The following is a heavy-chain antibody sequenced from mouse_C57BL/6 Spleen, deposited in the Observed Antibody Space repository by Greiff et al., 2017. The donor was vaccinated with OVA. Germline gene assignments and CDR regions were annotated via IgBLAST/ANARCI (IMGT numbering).Heavy chain of an antibody. J-gene: IGHJ1*03. CDR2: ISNLAYSI. D-gene: IGHD1-1*01. V-gene: IGHV5-15*01. Sequence: DVKLVESGGGLVQPGGSLKLSCAASGFTFSDYGMAWVRQAPRKGPEWVAFISNLAYSIYYADTVTGRFTISRENAKNTLYLEMSSLRSEDTAMYYCARQNYYGSSSWYFDVWGTGTTVTVSS. CDR3: ARQNYYGSSSWYFDV. CDR1: GFTFSDYG.